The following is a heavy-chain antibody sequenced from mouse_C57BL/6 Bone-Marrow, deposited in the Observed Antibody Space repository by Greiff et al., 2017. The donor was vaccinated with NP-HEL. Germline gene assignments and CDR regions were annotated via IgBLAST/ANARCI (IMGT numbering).Heavy chain of an antibody. CDR3: AREEAYYSNPWFAY. V-gene: IGHV1-76*01. CDR2: IYPGSGNT. Sequence: VQGVESGAELVRPGASVKLSCKASGYTFTDYYINWVKQRPGQGLEWIARIYPGSGNTYYNEKFKGKATLTAEKSSSTAYMQLSSLTSEDSAVYFCAREEAYYSNPWFAYWGQGTLVTVSA. CDR1: GYTFTDYY. J-gene: IGHJ3*01. D-gene: IGHD2-5*01.